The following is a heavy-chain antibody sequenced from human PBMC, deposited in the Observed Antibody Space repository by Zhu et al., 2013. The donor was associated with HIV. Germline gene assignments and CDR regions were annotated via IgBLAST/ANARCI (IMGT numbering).Heavy chain of an antibody. J-gene: IGHJ4*02. CDR3: ARGMSMGAILGTDY. CDR1: GGTFSSYT. V-gene: IGHV1-69*02. D-gene: IGHD1-26*01. Sequence: QVQLVQSGAEVKKPGSSVKVSCKASGGTFSSYTISWVRQAPGQGLEWMGRIIPILGIANYAQKFQGRVTITADKSTSTAYMELSSLRSEDTAVYYCARGMSMGAILGTDYWGQGTLVTVSS. CDR2: IIPILGIA.